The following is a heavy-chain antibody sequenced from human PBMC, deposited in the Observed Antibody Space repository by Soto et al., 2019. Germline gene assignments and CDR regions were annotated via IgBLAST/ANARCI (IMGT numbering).Heavy chain of an antibody. Sequence: WGSLILSCAPSVFTFRIFTMDWVRQAPGKGLEWVSTISSNSAYIYYTDALRGRFTISRDNAKNSLHLQMNSLRAEDKAVYYCTRDASRDSSARGWFAPWGPGTLVT. D-gene: IGHD6-13*01. J-gene: IGHJ5*02. CDR2: ISSNSAYI. CDR3: TRDASRDSSARGWFAP. CDR1: VFTFRIFT. V-gene: IGHV3-21*01.